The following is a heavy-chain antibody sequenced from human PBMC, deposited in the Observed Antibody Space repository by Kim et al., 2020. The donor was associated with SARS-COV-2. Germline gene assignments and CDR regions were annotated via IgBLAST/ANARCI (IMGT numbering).Heavy chain of an antibody. J-gene: IGHJ4*02. V-gene: IGHV1-3*01. Sequence: TKYSEQFQGRVTITRDTSATTVYMELSSLRSEDTAVYYCARGIAVAATIDYWGQGTLVTVSS. CDR2: T. CDR3: ARGIAVAATIDY. D-gene: IGHD6-13*01.